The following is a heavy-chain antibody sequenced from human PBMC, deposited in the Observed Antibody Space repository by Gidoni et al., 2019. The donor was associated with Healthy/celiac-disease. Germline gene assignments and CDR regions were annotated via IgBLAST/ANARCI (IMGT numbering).Heavy chain of an antibody. Sequence: EVQLVESGGGLVKPGGSLRLSCAASGFTFSSYSLNWVRQAPGKGLEWVSSISSSSSYIYYADSVKGRFTISRDNAKNSLYLQMNSLRAEDTAVYYCARDFMLVTYDYYYYGMDVWGQGTTVTVSS. D-gene: IGHD3-22*01. V-gene: IGHV3-21*01. CDR3: ARDFMLVTYDYYYYGMDV. CDR1: GFTFSSYS. CDR2: ISSSSSYI. J-gene: IGHJ6*02.